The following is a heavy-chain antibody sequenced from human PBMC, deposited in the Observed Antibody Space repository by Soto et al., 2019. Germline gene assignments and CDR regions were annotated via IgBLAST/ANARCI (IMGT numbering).Heavy chain of an antibody. V-gene: IGHV3-23*01. CDR2: LSGSGAGK. CDR3: AKGSGSGYGTPADY. D-gene: IGHD6-25*01. CDR1: GFALSNYA. Sequence: PGGSLRLSCAASGFALSNYAMSWVRQAPGKGLEWVSTLSGSGAGKYYADSVKGRFTISRDTSQNTLYLQMNSLRAEDTAVYYCAKGSGSGYGTPADYWGQGTLVTVSS. J-gene: IGHJ4*02.